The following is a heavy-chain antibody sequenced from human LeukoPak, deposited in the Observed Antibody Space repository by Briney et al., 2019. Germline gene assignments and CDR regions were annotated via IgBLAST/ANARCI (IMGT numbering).Heavy chain of an antibody. CDR1: GFMFSSHW. Sequence: GGSLRLFCAASGFMFSSHWMSWVRQAPGKGLEWVANIKEEGSEIYYVDSVKGRFSISRDNAKNSLYLQMNSLRVEDTAIYYCARGVYYFDYWGQGSLVTVSS. D-gene: IGHD2-8*02. V-gene: IGHV3-7*02. CDR2: IKEEGSEI. CDR3: ARGVYYFDY. J-gene: IGHJ4*02.